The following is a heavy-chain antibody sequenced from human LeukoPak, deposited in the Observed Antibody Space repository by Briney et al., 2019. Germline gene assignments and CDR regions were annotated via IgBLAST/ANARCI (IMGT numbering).Heavy chain of an antibody. CDR1: GFTFSSYA. D-gene: IGHD6-13*01. J-gene: IGHJ4*02. CDR3: AKGHPYSSSWYNYFDY. Sequence: GGSLRLSCAASGFTFSSYAMSWVRQAPGKGLEWVSAISGSGGSTYYADSVKGRFTISRDNSKNTLYLQMNSLRAEDTAVYYCAKGHPYSSSWYNYFDYWGQGTLVTVSS. V-gene: IGHV3-23*01. CDR2: ISGSGGST.